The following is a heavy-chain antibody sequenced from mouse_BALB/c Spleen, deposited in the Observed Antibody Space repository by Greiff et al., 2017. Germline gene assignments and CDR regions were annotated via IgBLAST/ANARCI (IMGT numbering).Heavy chain of an antibody. CDR2: IYTGDGDT. CDR1: GYAFSSYW. J-gene: IGHJ3*01. D-gene: IGHD2-4*01. CDR3: ARDGTTMITTGWFAY. V-gene: IGHV1-80*01. Sequence: VQLQESGAELVRPGSSVKISCKASGYAFSSYWMNWVQQRPGQGLEWIGQIYTGDGDTNYNGKFKGKATLTADKSSSTAYMQLSSLTSEDSAVYFCARDGTTMITTGWFAYWGQGTLVTVSA.